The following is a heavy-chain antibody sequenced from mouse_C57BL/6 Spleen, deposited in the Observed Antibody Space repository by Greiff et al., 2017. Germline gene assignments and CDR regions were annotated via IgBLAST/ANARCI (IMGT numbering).Heavy chain of an antibody. CDR2: INPNNGGT. CDR3: ARAYYSNPDYYFDY. V-gene: IGHV1-26*01. CDR1: GYTFTDYY. D-gene: IGHD2-5*01. Sequence: EVQLQQSGPELVKPGASVKISCKASGYTFTDYYMNWVKQSHGKSLEWIGDINPNNGGTSYNQKFKGKATLTVDKSSSTAYMELRSLTSEDSAVYYCARAYYSNPDYYFDYWGQGTTLTVSS. J-gene: IGHJ2*01.